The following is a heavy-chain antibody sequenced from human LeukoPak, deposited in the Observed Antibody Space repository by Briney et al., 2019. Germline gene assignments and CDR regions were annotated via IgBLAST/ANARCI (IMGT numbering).Heavy chain of an antibody. V-gene: IGHV3-11*06. Sequence: GRSLRLSCAASGFNFRDYYMSWIRQAPGKGLEWVSYISSDGTYTNYADSVKGRFTISRDNAKNSLYLQMNGLRAEDTAVYYCARRDFYDTTGYLFDYWGQGTLVTVSS. CDR3: ARRDFYDTTGYLFDY. J-gene: IGHJ4*02. CDR1: GFNFRDYY. D-gene: IGHD3-22*01. CDR2: ISSDGTYT.